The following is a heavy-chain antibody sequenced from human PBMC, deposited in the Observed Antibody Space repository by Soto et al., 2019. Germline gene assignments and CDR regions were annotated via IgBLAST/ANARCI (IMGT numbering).Heavy chain of an antibody. Sequence: SETLSLTNTVSGGSISSYYWSWIRQPTGKGLEWIGYIYYSGSTNYNPSLKSRVTISVDTSKNQFSLKLSSVTAADTAVYYCARDKITGLFDYWGQGTLVTVSS. J-gene: IGHJ4*02. CDR1: GGSISSYY. CDR3: ARDKITGLFDY. D-gene: IGHD2-8*02. CDR2: IYYSGST. V-gene: IGHV4-59*01.